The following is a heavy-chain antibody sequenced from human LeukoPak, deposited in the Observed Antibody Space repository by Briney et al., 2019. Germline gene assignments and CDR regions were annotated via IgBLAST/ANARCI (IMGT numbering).Heavy chain of an antibody. Sequence: ASVKVSCKASGYTFTGYYMHWVRQAPGQGLEWMGRINPNSGGTNYAQKFQGRVTMTTDTSTSTAYMELRSLRSDDTAVYYCARIRAMVYFLDYWGQGTLVTVSS. CDR1: GYTFTGYY. D-gene: IGHD5-18*01. J-gene: IGHJ4*02. CDR2: INPNSGGT. CDR3: ARIRAMVYFLDY. V-gene: IGHV1-2*06.